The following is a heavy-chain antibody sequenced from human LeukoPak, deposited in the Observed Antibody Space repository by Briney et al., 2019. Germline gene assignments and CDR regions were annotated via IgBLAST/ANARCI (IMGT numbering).Heavy chain of an antibody. CDR2: IYYSGNT. J-gene: IGHJ4*02. D-gene: IGHD3-3*02. CDR3: ARGGFSLDFDY. Sequence: SETPSLTCTVSGGSISSYYWSWIRQPPGKGLEWIGYIYYSGNTNYNPSLKSRVTISVDTSKNQFSLKLSSVTAADTAVYYCARGGFSLDFDYWGQGTLVTVSS. V-gene: IGHV4-59*01. CDR1: GGSISSYY.